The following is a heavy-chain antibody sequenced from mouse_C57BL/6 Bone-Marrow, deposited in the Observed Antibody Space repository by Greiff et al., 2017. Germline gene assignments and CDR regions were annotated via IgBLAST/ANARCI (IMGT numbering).Heavy chain of an antibody. V-gene: IGHV1-69*01. CDR3: ARDYYYGSRWYFDV. D-gene: IGHD1-1*01. Sequence: VQLQQPGAELVMPGASVKLSCEASGYTFTSYWMHWVQQRPGQGLEWIGEIDPSDSYTNYNQKFKGKSTFTVDKSSSTAYMQLSSLTSEDSAVYYCARDYYYGSRWYFDVWGTGTTVTVSS. CDR2: IDPSDSYT. J-gene: IGHJ1*03. CDR1: GYTFTSYW.